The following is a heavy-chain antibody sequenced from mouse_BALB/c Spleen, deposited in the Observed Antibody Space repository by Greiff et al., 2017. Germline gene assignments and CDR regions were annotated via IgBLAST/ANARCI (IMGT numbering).Heavy chain of an antibody. D-gene: IGHD2-4*01. CDR3: ARGDYDEGYYAMDY. V-gene: IGHV5-4*02. J-gene: IGHJ4*01. CDR2: ISDGGSYT. CDR1: GFTFSDYY. Sequence: EVQVVESGGGLVKPGGSLKLSCAASGFTFSDYYMYWVRQTPEKRLEWVATISDGGSYTYYPDSVKGRFTISRDNAKNNLYLQMSSLKSEDTAMYYCARGDYDEGYYAMDYWGQGTSVTVSS.